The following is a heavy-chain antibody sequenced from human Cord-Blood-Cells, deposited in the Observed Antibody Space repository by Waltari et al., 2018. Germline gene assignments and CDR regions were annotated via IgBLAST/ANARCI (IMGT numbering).Heavy chain of an antibody. D-gene: IGHD3-9*01. CDR1: GFTFSSYG. V-gene: IGHV3-33*01. CDR3: ARDRAIFTGYDAFDI. J-gene: IGHJ3*02. CDR2: IWYDGSNK. Sequence: QVQLVESGGGVVQPGRSLRLSCAASGFTFSSYGMHWVRQAPGKGLEWGAVIWYDGSNKYYADSLKGRFTISRDKSKNTLYLQMNSLRAEDTAVYYCARDRAIFTGYDAFDIWGQGTMVTVSS.